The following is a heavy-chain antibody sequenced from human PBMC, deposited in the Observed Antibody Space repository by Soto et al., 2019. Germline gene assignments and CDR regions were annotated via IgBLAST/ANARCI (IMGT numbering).Heavy chain of an antibody. CDR1: GGTVSSGRYY. Sequence: SETLSLTCTVSGGTVSSGRYYWSWIRQPPGKGLEWIGHIDYSGSTNYNPSLKSRVTISVDTSKNQFSLKLSSVTAADTAVYYCARAGAVADPFDYWGQGTLVTVSS. CDR3: ARAGAVADPFDY. D-gene: IGHD6-19*01. J-gene: IGHJ4*02. V-gene: IGHV4-61*01. CDR2: IDYSGST.